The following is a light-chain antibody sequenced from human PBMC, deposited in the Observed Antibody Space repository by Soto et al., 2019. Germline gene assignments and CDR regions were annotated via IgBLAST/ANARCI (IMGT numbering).Light chain of an antibody. J-gene: IGKJ1*01. Sequence: DIQMTQSPSSLSASVGDRVTITCRASQGIGNNLAWYQQKPGKVPKVLIYTASTLHSGVPSRFSRSGSGTDFTLTINSLQPEEVATYFCQKYDSVPWSFGQGTRVEI. CDR2: TAS. V-gene: IGKV1-27*01. CDR3: QKYDSVPWS. CDR1: QGIGNN.